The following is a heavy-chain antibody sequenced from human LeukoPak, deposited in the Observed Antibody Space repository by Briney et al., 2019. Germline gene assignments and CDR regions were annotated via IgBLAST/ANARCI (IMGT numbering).Heavy chain of an antibody. Sequence: SETLSLTCAVSGGSISSGGYSWSWIRQPPGKGLEWIGYIYHSGSTYYNPSLKSRVTISVDRSKNQFSLKLSSVTAADTAVYYCARGERIKYYYDSSGYYNYWGQGTLVTVSS. CDR2: IYHSGST. CDR1: GGSISSGGYS. J-gene: IGHJ4*02. CDR3: ARGERIKYYYDSSGYYNY. V-gene: IGHV4-30-2*01. D-gene: IGHD3-22*01.